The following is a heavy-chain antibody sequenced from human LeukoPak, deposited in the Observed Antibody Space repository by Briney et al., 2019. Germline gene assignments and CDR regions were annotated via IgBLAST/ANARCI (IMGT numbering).Heavy chain of an antibody. Sequence: ASVKVSCKVSGYTLIELSMHWVRQAPGKGLEWMGGFDPEDGETIYAQKFQGRVTMTEDTSTDTAYMELSSLRSEDTAVYYCATSTYYYDSGDYFDYWGQGTLVTVSS. CDR1: GYTLIELS. D-gene: IGHD3-22*01. CDR2: FDPEDGET. J-gene: IGHJ4*02. CDR3: ATSTYYYDSGDYFDY. V-gene: IGHV1-24*01.